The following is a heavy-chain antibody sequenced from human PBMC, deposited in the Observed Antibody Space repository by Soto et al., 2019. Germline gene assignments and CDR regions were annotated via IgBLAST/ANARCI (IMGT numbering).Heavy chain of an antibody. CDR3: ARDHYDILTDGLTGFFDY. CDR2: IWYDGSNK. V-gene: IGHV3-33*01. J-gene: IGHJ4*02. CDR1: GFTFSSYG. D-gene: IGHD3-9*01. Sequence: GGSLRLSCAASGFTFSSYGMHWVRQAPGKGLEWVAVIWYDGSNKYYADSVKGRFTISRDNSKNTLYLQMNSLRAEDTAVYYCARDHYDILTDGLTGFFDYRGQGTLVTVSS.